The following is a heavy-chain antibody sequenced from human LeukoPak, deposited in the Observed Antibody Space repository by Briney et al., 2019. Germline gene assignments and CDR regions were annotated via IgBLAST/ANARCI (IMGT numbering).Heavy chain of an antibody. CDR2: ISSSSSYI. CDR1: GFTFSSYS. V-gene: IGHV3-21*01. CDR3: ARGVEKLLLSRFDP. Sequence: GGSLRLSCAASGFTFSSYSMNWVRQAPGKGLEWVSSISSSSSYIYYADSVKGRFTISRDNAKNSLYLQVNSLRAEDTAVYYCARGVEKLLLSRFDPWGQGTLVTVSS. D-gene: IGHD2-21*02. J-gene: IGHJ5*02.